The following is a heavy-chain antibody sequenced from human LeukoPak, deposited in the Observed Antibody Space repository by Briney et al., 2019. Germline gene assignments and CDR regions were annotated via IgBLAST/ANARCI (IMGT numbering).Heavy chain of an antibody. CDR3: ARVKPGYSSGWYNFGMDV. CDR2: ISSSSSYI. CDR1: GFTFSSYS. V-gene: IGHV3-21*01. J-gene: IGHJ6*02. D-gene: IGHD6-19*01. Sequence: PGGSLRLSCAASGFTFSSYSMNWVRQAPGKGLEWVSSISSSSSYIYYADSVKGRFTISRENGKNSLYLQMNNLRAGDTAVYYCARVKPGYSSGWYNFGMDVWGQGTTVTVSS.